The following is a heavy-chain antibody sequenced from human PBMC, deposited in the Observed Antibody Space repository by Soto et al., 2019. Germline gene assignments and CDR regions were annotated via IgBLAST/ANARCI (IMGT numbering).Heavy chain of an antibody. Sequence: GGSLRLSCEVSGFTFSMYSMSWVRQSPGKGLEWVAKIPQDGVDGHYADSVKGRFIISRDNGKNSLHLQLNNLRAEDTAVYYCARDHLILPAHDFFYGSDVWGRGATVTGS. D-gene: IGHD2-21*02. CDR2: IPQDGVDG. CDR3: ARDHLILPAHDFFYGSDV. J-gene: IGHJ6*02. CDR1: GFTFSMYS. V-gene: IGHV3-7*03.